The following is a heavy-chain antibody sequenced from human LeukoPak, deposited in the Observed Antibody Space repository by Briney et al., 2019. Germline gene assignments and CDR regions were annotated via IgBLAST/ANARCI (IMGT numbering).Heavy chain of an antibody. D-gene: IGHD6-13*01. V-gene: IGHV3-23*01. CDR3: ARDDRYAAGTSFDY. J-gene: IGHJ4*02. CDR2: ISGSGGST. Sequence: TGGSLRLSCEASRFSFSRHAMSWVRQAPGKGLEWVSAISGSGGSTYYADSVKGRFTISRDNSKNTLYLQMNSLRAEDTAVYYCARDDRYAAGTSFDYWGQGTLVTVSS. CDR1: RFSFSRHA.